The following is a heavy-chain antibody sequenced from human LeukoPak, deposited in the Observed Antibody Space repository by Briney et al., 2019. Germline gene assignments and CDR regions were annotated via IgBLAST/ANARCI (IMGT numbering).Heavy chain of an antibody. CDR2: INAGNGNT. CDR1: GYTFTSYA. V-gene: IGHV1-3*01. CDR3: ASWATYGSGSSTLDY. Sequence: ASVKVSCKASGYTFTSYAMHWVRQAPGQRLEWMGWINAGNGNTKYSQKFQGRVTITADESTSTAYMELSSLRSEDTAVYYCASWATYGSGSSTLDYWGQGTLVTVSS. J-gene: IGHJ4*02. D-gene: IGHD3-10*01.